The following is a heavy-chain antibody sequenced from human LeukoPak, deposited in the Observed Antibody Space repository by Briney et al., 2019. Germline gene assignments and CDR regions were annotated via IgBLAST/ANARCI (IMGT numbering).Heavy chain of an antibody. CDR3: ARNPGSRPLDY. J-gene: IGHJ4*02. V-gene: IGHV4-34*01. CDR1: GGSFSGYY. CDR2: VNHSGST. Sequence: SETLSLTCAVYGGSFSGYYWSWIRQPPGKGLEWIGEVNHSGSTNHNPSLKSRVTISVDTSKNQFSLKLSSVTAADTAVYYCARNPGSRPLDYWGQGTLVTVSS.